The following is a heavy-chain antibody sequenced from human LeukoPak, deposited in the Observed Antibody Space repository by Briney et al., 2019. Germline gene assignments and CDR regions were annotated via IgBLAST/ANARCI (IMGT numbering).Heavy chain of an antibody. CDR1: GGSISSYY. Sequence: SETLSLTCTVSGGSISSYYCSWFRQPPGKGLEWMGYIYYSGSTNYNPTITSRVTISVDTSKNQFSLKLSSVTAADTAVYYCARKRGNLGATTSWIDPWGQGTLVTVSS. J-gene: IGHJ5*02. CDR3: ARKRGNLGATTSWIDP. CDR2: IYYSGST. D-gene: IGHD1-26*01. V-gene: IGHV4-59*01.